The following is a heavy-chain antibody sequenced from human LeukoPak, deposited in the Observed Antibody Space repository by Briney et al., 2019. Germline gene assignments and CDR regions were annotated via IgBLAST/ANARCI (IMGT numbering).Heavy chain of an antibody. Sequence: SETLSLTCTVSGDSIRSTTFYWGWIRQPPGKGLEWIGSIYYSGNTYYNPSLMSRVTISVDTSKNQFSLHLSSVTAADTAVYYCARAPHFFDTSGSRYYFDSWGQGALVTISS. D-gene: IGHD3-22*01. CDR3: ARAPHFFDTSGSRYYFDS. J-gene: IGHJ4*02. CDR2: IYYSGNT. V-gene: IGHV4-39*07. CDR1: GDSIRSTTFY.